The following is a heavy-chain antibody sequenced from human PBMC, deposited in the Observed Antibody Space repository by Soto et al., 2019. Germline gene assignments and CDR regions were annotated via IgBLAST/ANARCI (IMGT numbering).Heavy chain of an antibody. V-gene: IGHV4-39*01. D-gene: IGHD1-26*01. CDR1: GDSIGSTTYY. CDR2: IYYSGST. J-gene: IGHJ4*02. CDR3: ARPTSGSFFEFDY. Sequence: PSETLSLTCTVSGDSIGSTTYYWRWIRQPPGKGLEWIGNIYYSGSTYFNPSLKSRVTISVDTSKNQFSLRLNSVTAADTAVYFCARPTSGSFFEFDYWGLGTLVTVSS.